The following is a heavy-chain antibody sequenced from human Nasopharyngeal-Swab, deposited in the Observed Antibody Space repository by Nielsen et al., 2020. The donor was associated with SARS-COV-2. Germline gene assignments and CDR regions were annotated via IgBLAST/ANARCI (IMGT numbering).Heavy chain of an antibody. Sequence: SETLSLTCTVSGASISSGSVSPSFYYWGWIRQPPGKGLEWIGSVYYSGTTYYNPSLKSRVTISLDTSRNQFSLNLSSVTAADTAVYYCVRAAEYVVGWFDPWGQGTLVTVSS. J-gene: IGHJ5*02. V-gene: IGHV4-39*07. CDR1: GASISSGSVSPSFYY. CDR2: VYYSGTT. D-gene: IGHD2/OR15-2a*01. CDR3: VRAAEYVVGWFDP.